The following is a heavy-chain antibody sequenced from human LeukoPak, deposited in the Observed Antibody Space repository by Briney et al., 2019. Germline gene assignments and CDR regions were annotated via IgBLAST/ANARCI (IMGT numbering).Heavy chain of an antibody. CDR3: ARHFPAALWG. D-gene: IGHD2-2*01. Sequence: PGGSLRLSCAASGFTFSNAWMSWVRQAPGKGLEWIGSIYYSGRTYYNPSLKSRVTISVDTSKNQFSLKLSSVTAADTAVYYCARHFPAALWGWGQGTLVTVSS. CDR1: GFTFSNAW. V-gene: IGHV4-39*01. CDR2: IYYSGRT. J-gene: IGHJ4*02.